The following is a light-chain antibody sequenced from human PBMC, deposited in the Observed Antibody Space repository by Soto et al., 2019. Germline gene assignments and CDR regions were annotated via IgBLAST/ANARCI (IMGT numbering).Light chain of an antibody. CDR1: QSVSSSY. CDR3: QQYGSSPGLT. CDR2: VAS. V-gene: IGKV3-20*01. J-gene: IGKJ4*01. Sequence: EIVLTQSPGTLSLSPGERATLSCRASQSVSSSYLAWYQQRPGQAPRLLIYVASSRATGIPDRFSGSGSGTYGTLTISRLEPEDFAVYYCQQYGSSPGLTFGGGTKVEIK.